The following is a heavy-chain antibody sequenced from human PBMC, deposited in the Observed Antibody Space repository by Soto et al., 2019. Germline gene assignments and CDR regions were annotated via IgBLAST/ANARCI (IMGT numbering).Heavy chain of an antibody. V-gene: IGHV1-18*01. CDR3: ARGRYGDY. CDR2: ISAHNGNT. D-gene: IGHD1-1*01. J-gene: IGHJ4*02. Sequence: QVHLVQSGAEVKKPGASVKVSCKASGYTFTSYGITWVRQAPGQGLEWMGWISAHNGNTDYAQKLQGRVIVTRDTSTSTAYVELRSLISDDTAVYYCARGRYGDYWGQGALVTVSS. CDR1: GYTFTSYG.